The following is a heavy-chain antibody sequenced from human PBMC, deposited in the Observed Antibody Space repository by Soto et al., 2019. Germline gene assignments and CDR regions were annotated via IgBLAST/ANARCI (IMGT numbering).Heavy chain of an antibody. J-gene: IGHJ4*02. CDR1: GGSINNNHYY. D-gene: IGHD1-26*01. CDR2: IYHSGST. CDR3: ARSNSGNYYEVFDY. V-gene: IGHV4-61*05. Sequence: LSLTCTVSGGSINNNHYYWGWVRQPPGKGLEWIGEIYHSGSTNYSPSLKSRVTISVDKSKNQFSLKLSSVTAADTAVYYCARSNSGNYYEVFDYWGQGTLVTVSS.